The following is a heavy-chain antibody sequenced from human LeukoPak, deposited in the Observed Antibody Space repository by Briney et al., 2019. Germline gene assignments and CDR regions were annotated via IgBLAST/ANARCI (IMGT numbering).Heavy chain of an antibody. V-gene: IGHV5-51*01. Sequence: GESLKISCKDSGYTFTSSWIGWVRQMPGKGLEGMGIIYPGDSYTRYSPSFQGQVTISADKSISTAYLQWSSLKASDTAMYYCARPQGAQDAFDIWGQGTMVTVSS. CDR2: IYPGDSYT. J-gene: IGHJ3*02. CDR1: GYTFTSSW. CDR3: ARPQGAQDAFDI.